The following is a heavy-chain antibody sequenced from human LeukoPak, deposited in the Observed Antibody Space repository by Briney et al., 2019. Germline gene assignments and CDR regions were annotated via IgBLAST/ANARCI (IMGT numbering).Heavy chain of an antibody. CDR3: ASERRGYYSFFDY. D-gene: IGHD3-3*01. Sequence: SETLSLRCSVSGGSISGYYWSWIRQPPGKGLQWIGYIFYSGSTNYNPSLKSRVTISVDTSKNQFSLKLTSVTAADTAVYYCASERRGYYSFFDYWGQGTLVTVSS. CDR1: GGSISGYY. V-gene: IGHV4-59*01. J-gene: IGHJ4*02. CDR2: IFYSGST.